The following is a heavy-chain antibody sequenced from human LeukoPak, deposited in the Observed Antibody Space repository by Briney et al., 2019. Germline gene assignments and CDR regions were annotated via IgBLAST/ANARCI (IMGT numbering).Heavy chain of an antibody. V-gene: IGHV1-18*01. CDR2: ISAYNGNT. Sequence: ASVKVSCKASGYTFTSYGISWVRQAPGQGLEWMGWISAYNGNTNYAQKFQGRVTITADESTSTAYMELSSLRSEDTAVYYCASDYGSGSYYNIHPSSFNWFDPWGQGTLVTVSS. CDR3: ASDYGSGSYYNIHPSSFNWFDP. J-gene: IGHJ5*02. CDR1: GYTFTSYG. D-gene: IGHD3-10*01.